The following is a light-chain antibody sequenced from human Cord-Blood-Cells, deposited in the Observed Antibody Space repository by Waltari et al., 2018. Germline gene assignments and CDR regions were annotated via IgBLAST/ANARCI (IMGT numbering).Light chain of an antibody. CDR1: QSISSY. CDR2: AAS. Sequence: DIQMTESPSSLSASVGDRVTITCRASQSISSYLNWHPQKPGKAPKLLIYAASSLQSGVPSSFSGSGSGTDFTLTISSLQPEDFATYYCQQSYSTPLTFGGGTKVEIK. J-gene: IGKJ4*01. V-gene: IGKV1-39*01. CDR3: QQSYSTPLT.